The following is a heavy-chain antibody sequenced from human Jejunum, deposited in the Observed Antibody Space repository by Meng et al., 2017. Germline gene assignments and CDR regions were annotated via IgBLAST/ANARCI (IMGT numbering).Heavy chain of an antibody. CDR2: IETSGTI. CDR1: GGPISSYY. Sequence: SETLSLTCIVSGGPISSYYWNWIRQSAGQGLEWIGRIETSGTIKYNPSLKSRVTMSVDTSKNQFSLNLSSVTAADTAVYYCAKDQGYYDLWGNSGLGVWGQGNTV. D-gene: IGHD3-16*01. J-gene: IGHJ6*01. V-gene: IGHV4-4*07. CDR3: AKDQGYYDLWGNSGLGV.